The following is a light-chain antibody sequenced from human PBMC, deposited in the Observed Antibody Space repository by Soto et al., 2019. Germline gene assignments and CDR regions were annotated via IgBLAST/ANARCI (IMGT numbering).Light chain of an antibody. J-gene: IGKJ1*01. Sequence: DIVMTQSPLSLPVTPGEPASISCRAIQSLLHSNGYNYLDWYLQKPGQSPQLLIYLGSNRASGVPDRFSGSGSGTDFTLKISRVEAEDVGVYYCMQALQTSWTFGQGTKVDI. CDR2: LGS. V-gene: IGKV2-28*01. CDR1: QSLLHSNGYNY. CDR3: MQALQTSWT.